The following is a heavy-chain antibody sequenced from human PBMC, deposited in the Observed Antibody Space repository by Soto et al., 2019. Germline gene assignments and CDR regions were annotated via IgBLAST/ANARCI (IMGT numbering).Heavy chain of an antibody. CDR1: GFTFISFG. Sequence: QVQLVESGGGVVQPGRSLRLSCAASGFTFISFGVHWVRQAPGKGLEWVAVISYDGSNKYYADSVKGRFTISRDNSKNTLYLQMNSLRAEDTAVYYSAKDPAFTMVRGAISGYFDYWGQVTLVTVSS. D-gene: IGHD3-10*01. J-gene: IGHJ4*02. V-gene: IGHV3-30*18. CDR2: ISYDGSNK. CDR3: AKDPAFTMVRGAISGYFDY.